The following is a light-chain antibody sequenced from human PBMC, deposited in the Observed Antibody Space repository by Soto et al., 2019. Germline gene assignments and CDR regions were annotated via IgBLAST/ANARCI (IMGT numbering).Light chain of an antibody. J-gene: IGKJ1*01. CDR3: QQYNNWPV. V-gene: IGKV3-15*01. CDR2: SAS. CDR1: QSLSIN. Sequence: EIILTQSPDTLSVSPGERASLSCRASQSLSINLAWYQQKPGQAPRLLIYSASTRATGIPSRFSGSGSGTEFTLTISSLQSEDFAVYYCQQYNNWPVFGQGTKVDIK.